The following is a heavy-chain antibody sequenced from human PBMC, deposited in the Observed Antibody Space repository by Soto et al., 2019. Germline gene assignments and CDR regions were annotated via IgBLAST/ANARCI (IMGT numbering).Heavy chain of an antibody. J-gene: IGHJ5*02. D-gene: IGHD2-2*02. CDR2: IYPGDSDT. CDR1: GYSFTTYW. CDR3: ARRGYCSGTTCYKWFDP. V-gene: IGHV5-51*01. Sequence: GESLKISCKGSGYSFTTYWIAWVRQMPGKGLEWMDIIYPGDSDTRYSPSFQGQVTISADKSISTAYLQWSSLKASDTAMYYCARRGYCSGTTCYKWFDPWGQGTLVTVSS.